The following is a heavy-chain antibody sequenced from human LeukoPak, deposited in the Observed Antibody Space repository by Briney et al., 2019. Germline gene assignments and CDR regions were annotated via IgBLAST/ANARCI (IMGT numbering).Heavy chain of an antibody. D-gene: IGHD1-14*01. Sequence: SETLSLTCTVSGGSISTYYWSWIRQPPGKGLEWIGYVYYSGNTNNTSSRNSRVTISVDMSKNQLSLRLSSVTAADTAVYYCARGDRGAGSSFFDYWGPGTLVTVSS. CDR2: VYYSGNT. CDR3: ARGDRGAGSSFFDY. J-gene: IGHJ4*02. V-gene: IGHV4-59*01. CDR1: GGSISTYY.